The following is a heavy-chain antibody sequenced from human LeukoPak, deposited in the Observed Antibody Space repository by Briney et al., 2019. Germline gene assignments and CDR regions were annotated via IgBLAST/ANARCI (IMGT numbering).Heavy chain of an antibody. D-gene: IGHD6-19*01. CDR3: ARSSSQQWLVPYYYYYYMDV. CDR2: IYYSGST. CDR1: GGSFSGYY. V-gene: IGHV4-34*01. J-gene: IGHJ6*03. Sequence: TSETLSLTCAVYGGSFSGYYWSWIRQPPGKGLEWIGSIYYSGSTNYNPSLKSRVTISVDTSKNQFSLKLSSVTAADTAVYYCARSSSQQWLVPYYYYYYMDVWGKGTTVTVSS.